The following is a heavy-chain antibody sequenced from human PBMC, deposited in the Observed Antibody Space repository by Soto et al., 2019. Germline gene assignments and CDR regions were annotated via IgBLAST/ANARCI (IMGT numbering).Heavy chain of an antibody. CDR1: GFTFTDYY. D-gene: IGHD2-21*02. Sequence: PGGSLRLSCAASGFTFTDYYMTWIRQAPGKGQERDSYISSSGSTIYYADSVKGRFTISRDNSKNLLYLQMYILSAEDTAVYYCARVLVFYGGFDPWGQGT. CDR3: ARVLVFYGGFDP. CDR2: ISSSGSTI. V-gene: IGHV3-11*01. J-gene: IGHJ5*02.